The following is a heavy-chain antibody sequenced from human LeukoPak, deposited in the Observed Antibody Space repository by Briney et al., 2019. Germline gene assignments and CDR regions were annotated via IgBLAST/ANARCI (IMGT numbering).Heavy chain of an antibody. CDR1: GGSISSSSYY. Sequence: PSETLSLTCTVSGGSISSSSYYWGWIRQPPGKGLEWIGEINHSGSTNYNPSLKSRVTISVDTSKNQFSLKLSSVTAADTAVYYCARKSGSGSYDFDIWGQGTMVTVSS. CDR3: ARKSGSGSYDFDI. V-gene: IGHV4-39*07. J-gene: IGHJ3*02. D-gene: IGHD3-10*01. CDR2: INHSGST.